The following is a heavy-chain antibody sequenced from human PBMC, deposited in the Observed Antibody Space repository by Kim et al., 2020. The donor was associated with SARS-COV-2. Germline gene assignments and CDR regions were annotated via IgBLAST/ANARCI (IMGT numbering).Heavy chain of an antibody. CDR1: GFTFSSYA. CDR3: AREGYAPERHTSY. V-gene: IGHV3-30*04. J-gene: IGHJ4*02. Sequence: GGSLRLSCAASGFTFSSYAMHWVRQAPGKGLEWVAVISYDGSNKYYADSVKGRFTISRDNSKNTLYLQMNSLRAEDTAVYYCAREGYAPERHTSYWGQGTLVTVSS. CDR2: ISYDGSNK. D-gene: IGHD2-8*01.